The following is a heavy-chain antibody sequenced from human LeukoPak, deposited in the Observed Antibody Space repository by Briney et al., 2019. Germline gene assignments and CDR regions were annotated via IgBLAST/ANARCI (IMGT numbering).Heavy chain of an antibody. Sequence: ASVKVSCKASGYTFTGYYMHWVRQAPGQGLEWMGWINPNSGGTNYAQKFQGWVTMTRDTSISTVYMELSRLRSNDTAVYYCARDRGDGGSSWPTPYYFDYWGQGTLVTVSS. CDR1: GYTFTGYY. J-gene: IGHJ4*02. CDR2: INPNSGGT. CDR3: ARDRGDGGSSWPTPYYFDY. D-gene: IGHD6-13*01. V-gene: IGHV1-2*04.